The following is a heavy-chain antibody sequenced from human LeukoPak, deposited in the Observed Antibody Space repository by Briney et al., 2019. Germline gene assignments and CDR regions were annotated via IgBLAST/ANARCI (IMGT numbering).Heavy chain of an antibody. CDR3: ARVAEGSGWTDY. V-gene: IGHV1-18*03. D-gene: IGHD6-19*01. Sequence: ASVKVSCKASGYTFTSYGISWVRQAPGQGLEWMGWISAYNGNTNYAQKLQGRVTMTTDTSTSTAYMELRSLRSDDMVVYYCARVAEGSGWTDYWGQGTLVTVSS. CDR2: ISAYNGNT. CDR1: GYTFTSYG. J-gene: IGHJ4*02.